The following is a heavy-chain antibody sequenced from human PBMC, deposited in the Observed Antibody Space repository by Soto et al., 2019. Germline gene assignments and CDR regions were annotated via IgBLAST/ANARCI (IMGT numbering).Heavy chain of an antibody. CDR2: IYHNGIT. CDR1: GASISRGGSS. CDR3: ARGLAVRGSYGLDA. Sequence: QLQLQESGPGLVKPSQTLSLTCAVSGASISRGGSSWSWVRQAPGAGLAWFGYIYHNGITNYNPSPRSPVTKSVDKPQNKCSLSLNFVTAADTAVYYCARGLAVRGSYGLDAWGQGTTVTASS. V-gene: IGHV4-30-2*01. J-gene: IGHJ6*02. D-gene: IGHD3-10*01.